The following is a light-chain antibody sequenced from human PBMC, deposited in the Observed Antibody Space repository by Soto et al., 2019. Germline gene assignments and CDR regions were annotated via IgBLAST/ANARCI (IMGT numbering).Light chain of an antibody. J-gene: IGKJ1*01. V-gene: IGKV1-5*03. CDR1: QSVSNW. CDR3: QQYNTYSRT. Sequence: DIQMTQSPSTLSASVGDRVTITCRASQSVSNWLAWYQQKPGKAPKLLIYKASSLESGVPSRFSGSGSGTDFTLTISSLQPDDFATYYCQQYNTYSRTFGQGTKVDI. CDR2: KAS.